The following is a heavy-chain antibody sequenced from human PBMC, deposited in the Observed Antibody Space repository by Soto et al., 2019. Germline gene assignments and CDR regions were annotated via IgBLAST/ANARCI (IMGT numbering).Heavy chain of an antibody. CDR3: TRDLNHDCGP. J-gene: IGHJ5*02. CDR1: GFTFSDYW. V-gene: IGHV3-7*04. D-gene: IGHD2-21*01. CDR2: MNPDGSEQ. Sequence: EVHLVESGGALVQPGGSLRLSCAASGFTFSDYWMTWVRQTPGKGLEGVANMNPDGSEQYYLDSVKGRFTISRDNANNSLYLQMNNLRGEDTAVYYCTRDLNHDCGPWGQGTQVIVSS.